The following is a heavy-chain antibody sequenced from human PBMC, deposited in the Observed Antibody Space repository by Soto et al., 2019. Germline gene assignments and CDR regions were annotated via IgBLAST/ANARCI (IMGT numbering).Heavy chain of an antibody. J-gene: IGHJ6*02. CDR3: ARAIAAAVPIYYYYGMDV. D-gene: IGHD6-13*01. V-gene: IGHV1-18*01. Sequence: ASVKVSCKASGYTFTSYGISWVRQAPGQGLEWMGWISAYNGNTNYAQKLQGRVTMTTDTSTSTAYMELRSLRSDDTAVYYCARAIAAAVPIYYYYGMDVWGQGTTVTVSS. CDR2: ISAYNGNT. CDR1: GYTFTSYG.